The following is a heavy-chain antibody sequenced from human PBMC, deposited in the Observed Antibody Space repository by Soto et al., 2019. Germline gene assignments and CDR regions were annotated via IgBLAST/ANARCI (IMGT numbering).Heavy chain of an antibody. CDR2: ISSSSSYI. J-gene: IGHJ6*03. Sequence: PGGSLRLSCAASGFTFSSYSVNWVRQAPGKGLEWVSSISSSSSYIYYADSVKGRFTISRDNAKNSLYLQMNSLRAEDTAVYYCARDLIAAQPYLMDVCGKGSTVTVSS. D-gene: IGHD6-6*01. CDR1: GFTFSSYS. CDR3: ARDLIAAQPYLMDV. V-gene: IGHV3-21*01.